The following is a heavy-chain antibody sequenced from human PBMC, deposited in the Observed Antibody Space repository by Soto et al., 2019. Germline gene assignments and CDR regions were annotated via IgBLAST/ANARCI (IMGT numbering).Heavy chain of an antibody. CDR3: ARQRLWGTSGYYYFEN. CDR1: GHIFSNYW. J-gene: IGHJ4*02. D-gene: IGHD3-22*01. Sequence: GESLKISCKGSGHIFSNYWIGWVRQMPGKGLEWMGIIYPGDSDARYSPSFQGQVTITVDKSINTAYLQWSRLKASDTAIYYCARQRLWGTSGYYYFENWGQGTLVTVSS. V-gene: IGHV5-51*01. CDR2: IYPGDSDA.